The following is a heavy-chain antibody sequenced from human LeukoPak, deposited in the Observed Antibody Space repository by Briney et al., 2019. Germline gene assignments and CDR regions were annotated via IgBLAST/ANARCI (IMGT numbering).Heavy chain of an antibody. Sequence: PGRSLRLSCAASGFTFGDYAMHWVRHAPGKGLEWVSGISWNSGSMGYADSVKGRFTISRDNAKNSLYLQMNSLRAEDTALYYCAKGKVGATTAHYFDYWGQGTLVTVSS. CDR1: GFTFGDYA. CDR3: AKGKVGATTAHYFDY. J-gene: IGHJ4*02. D-gene: IGHD1-26*01. V-gene: IGHV3-9*01. CDR2: ISWNSGSM.